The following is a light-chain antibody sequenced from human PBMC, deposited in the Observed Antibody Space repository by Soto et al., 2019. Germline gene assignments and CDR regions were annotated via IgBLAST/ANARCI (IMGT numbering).Light chain of an antibody. CDR3: QQYGSSPLT. Sequence: EIVLTQSPGTLSLSRGERATLSCRASRSVSSSYLAWYQQKPGQAPRLLIYGASSRATDIPDRFSGSGSGTDFTLTISRLEPEDFAVYYCQQYGSSPLTFGGGTKVDIK. J-gene: IGKJ4*01. CDR1: RSVSSSY. CDR2: GAS. V-gene: IGKV3-20*01.